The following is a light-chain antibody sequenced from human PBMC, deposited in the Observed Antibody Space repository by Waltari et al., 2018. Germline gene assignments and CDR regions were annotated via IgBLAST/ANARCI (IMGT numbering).Light chain of an antibody. CDR2: KAN. CDR3: ALYMGSGIWV. V-gene: IGLV8-61*01. Sequence: QTVVTQEPSLSVSPGGTVTLTCALSSGSLSTTSYATWYQQTPGQAPRPLVYKANARSSGVPVRFSGSILGNTAALTITVAQADDESDYYCALYMGSGIWVFGGGTRLTVL. CDR1: SGSLSTTSY. J-gene: IGLJ3*02.